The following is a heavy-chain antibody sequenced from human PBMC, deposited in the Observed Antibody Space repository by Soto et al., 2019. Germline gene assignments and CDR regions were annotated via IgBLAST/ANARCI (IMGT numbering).Heavy chain of an antibody. Sequence: EVPLLESGGGLVQPGESLRLSCAVSGFIFGNYMMTWVRQAPGKGLEWVSTIRDGGESTYYADSVKGRFTISRDNSKNTLYLQVDNLGVEDTAVYYCAPHVHCSGGSCHYDAFDIRGQGTMVTVSS. V-gene: IGHV3-23*01. D-gene: IGHD2-15*01. CDR2: IRDGGEST. J-gene: IGHJ3*02. CDR3: APHVHCSGGSCHYDAFDI. CDR1: GFIFGNYM.